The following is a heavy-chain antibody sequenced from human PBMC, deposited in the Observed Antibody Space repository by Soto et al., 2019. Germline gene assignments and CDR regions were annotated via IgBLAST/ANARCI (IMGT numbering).Heavy chain of an antibody. D-gene: IGHD2-8*01. CDR2: IDGDSGDT. Sequence: QVQLVQSGAEVKKPGASVKVSCKASGYTFTNYYIHWVRQAPGQGLEWMGWIDGDSGDTKDAQKFQGWVTRTRDTSITTAYMELRRLTSDDTAVYYCARTTNNGRAGVYGMDVWGQGTTVTVSS. V-gene: IGHV1-2*04. J-gene: IGHJ6*02. CDR3: ARTTNNGRAGVYGMDV. CDR1: GYTFTNYY.